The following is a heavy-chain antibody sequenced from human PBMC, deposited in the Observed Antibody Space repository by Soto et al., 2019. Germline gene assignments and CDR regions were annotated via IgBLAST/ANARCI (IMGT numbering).Heavy chain of an antibody. CDR2: VTTDKGKT. CDR3: ATRSPAFDY. Sequence: QVQLVQSGHEVKKPGASVKVSCKTSGYTFTNFGISWVRQAPGQGLEWMGWVTTDKGKTTYAQKFQGRVTMTTDTSTSTAYMELRSLRSDDTAVYYCATRSPAFDYWGQGTLVTVSS. V-gene: IGHV1-18*01. J-gene: IGHJ4*02. CDR1: GYTFTNFG.